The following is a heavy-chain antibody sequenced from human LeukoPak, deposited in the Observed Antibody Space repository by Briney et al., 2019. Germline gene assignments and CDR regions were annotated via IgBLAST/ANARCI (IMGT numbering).Heavy chain of an antibody. D-gene: IGHD4-17*01. V-gene: IGHV1-2*02. CDR2: INPNSGGT. CDR3: AKAYGDYYYYYYYGMDV. J-gene: IGHJ6*02. CDR1: GYTFTSYG. Sequence: GASVKVSCKASGYTFTSYGISWVRQAPGQGLEWMGWINPNSGGTNYAQKFQGRVTMTRDTSISTGYMELSRLRSDDTAVYYCAKAYGDYYYYYYYGMDVWGQGTTVTVSS.